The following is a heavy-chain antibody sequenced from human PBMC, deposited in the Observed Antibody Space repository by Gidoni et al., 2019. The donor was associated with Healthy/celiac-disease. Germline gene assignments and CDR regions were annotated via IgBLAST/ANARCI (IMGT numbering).Heavy chain of an antibody. J-gene: IGHJ4*02. CDR2: IRSKAYGGTT. CDR1: GFTLGAYA. V-gene: IGHV3-49*04. D-gene: IGHD6-19*01. CDR3: TRDSAYERWLGYYFDY. Sequence: EVQLVESGGGLVQPGRSLRLSCTASGFTLGAYAMSWVRQAPGKGLEWVGFIRSKAYGGTTEYAASVKGRFTISRDDSKSIAYLQMNSLKTEDTAVYYCTRDSAYERWLGYYFDYWGQGTLVTVSS.